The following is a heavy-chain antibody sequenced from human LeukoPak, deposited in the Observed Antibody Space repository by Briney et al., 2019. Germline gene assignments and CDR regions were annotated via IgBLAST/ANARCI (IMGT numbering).Heavy chain of an antibody. CDR2: ISSSGSTI. CDR1: GLNFNSYS. CDR3: AELGITMIGGV. J-gene: IGHJ6*04. D-gene: IGHD3-10*02. Sequence: GGSLRLSCAASGLNFNSYSMNWVRQAPGKGLEWVSYISSSGSTIYYADSVKGRFTISRDNAKNSLYLQMNSLRAEDTAVYYCAELGITMIGGVWGKGTTVTISS. V-gene: IGHV3-48*04.